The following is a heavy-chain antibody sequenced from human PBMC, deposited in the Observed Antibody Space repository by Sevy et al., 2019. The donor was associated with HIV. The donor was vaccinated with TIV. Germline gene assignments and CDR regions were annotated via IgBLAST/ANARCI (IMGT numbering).Heavy chain of an antibody. J-gene: IGHJ5*02. CDR3: AREGDFQDWWFDP. CDR1: GFIFSTYS. Sequence: GGSLRLSCAASGFIFSTYSMHWVRQAPGKGLEWVAIISYDGGNKYDADSVKGRFTISRDNSKNTLYLRMNSLRVEDTAVYYCAREGDFQDWWFDPRGQGTLVTVSS. D-gene: IGHD3-16*01. V-gene: IGHV3-30*04. CDR2: ISYDGGNK.